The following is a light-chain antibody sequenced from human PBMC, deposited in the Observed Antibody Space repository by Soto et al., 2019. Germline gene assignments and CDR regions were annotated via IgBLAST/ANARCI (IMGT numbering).Light chain of an antibody. CDR1: SSNVGCYKL. CDR3: CSSNGSPSFV. Sequence: QSALTQTACVTGSPGQSITISCTGTSSNVGCYKLVSWYQQHPCKAPKLMLFEVNKRLSGDSYRLSGSKSGNTASLTISGLKVEDEADYSCCSSNGSPSFVFGTGTKVIVL. CDR2: EVN. J-gene: IGLJ1*01. V-gene: IGLV2-23*02.